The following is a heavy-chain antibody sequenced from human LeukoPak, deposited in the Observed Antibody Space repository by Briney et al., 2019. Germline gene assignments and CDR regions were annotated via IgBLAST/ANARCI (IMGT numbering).Heavy chain of an antibody. V-gene: IGHV3-7*01. CDR2: INQDGSGI. Sequence: GGSLRLSCAASGFSFSRYWMDWVRQAPGKGLEWVARINQDGSGIPYLDSVKGRFTISRDNAKNSLFLQMNSLRVEDTAVYYCARLKDDDTKFDYWGQGTLVTVSS. CDR1: GFSFSRYW. J-gene: IGHJ4*02. D-gene: IGHD2-8*01. CDR3: ARLKDDDTKFDY.